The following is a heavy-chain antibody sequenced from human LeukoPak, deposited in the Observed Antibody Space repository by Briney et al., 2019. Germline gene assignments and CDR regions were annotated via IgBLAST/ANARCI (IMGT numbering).Heavy chain of an antibody. D-gene: IGHD6-19*01. CDR2: INHSGST. CDR3: ARRLSSGWYFRFDY. V-gene: IGHV4-34*01. J-gene: IGHJ4*02. CDR1: GGSFSGYY. Sequence: SETLSLTCAVYGGSFSGYYWSWIRQPPGKGLEWIGEINHSGSTNYNPSLKSRVTISVDTSKNQFSLKLSPVTAADTAVYYCARRLSSGWYFRFDYWGQGTLVTVSS.